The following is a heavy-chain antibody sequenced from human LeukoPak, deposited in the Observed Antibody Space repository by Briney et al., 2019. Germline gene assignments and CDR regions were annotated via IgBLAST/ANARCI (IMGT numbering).Heavy chain of an antibody. J-gene: IGHJ3*02. V-gene: IGHV5-51*01. CDR3: ARQHYDFWSGYYPDAFDM. CDR2: IYPGDSDT. D-gene: IGHD3-3*01. CDR1: GYSFTSYW. Sequence: GESLKISCKGSGYSFTSYWIGWVRRMPGKGLEWMGIIYPGDSDTRYSPSFQGQVTISADKSISTAYLQWSSLKASDTAMYYCARQHYDFWSGYYPDAFDMWGPGTMVTVSS.